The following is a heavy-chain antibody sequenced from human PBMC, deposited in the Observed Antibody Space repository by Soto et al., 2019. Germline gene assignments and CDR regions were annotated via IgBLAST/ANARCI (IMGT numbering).Heavy chain of an antibody. J-gene: IGHJ4*02. D-gene: IGHD3-9*01. V-gene: IGHV4-59*08. CDR3: ARGGNNDILTGYYFDFDY. CDR2: IYYSGST. Sequence: SETLSLTCTVSGGSISSYYWSWIRQPPGKGLEWIGYIYYSGSTNYNPSLKSRVTISVDTSKNQFSLKLSSVTAADTAVYYCARGGNNDILTGYYFDFDYWGQGTLVTVSS. CDR1: GGSISSYY.